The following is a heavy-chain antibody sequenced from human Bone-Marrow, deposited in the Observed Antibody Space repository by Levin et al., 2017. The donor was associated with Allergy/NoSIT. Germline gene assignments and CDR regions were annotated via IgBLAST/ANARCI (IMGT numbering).Heavy chain of an antibody. J-gene: IGHJ4*02. Sequence: GESLKISCKGSGFLFTNYWIGWVRQMPGKGLEWMGIIYGGDSERRYSPSFQGQVTMSAEKSISTAYLQWSSLKASDSAMYYCARIGGYAGYDFPFDSWGQGTLVTVSS. D-gene: IGHD5-12*01. CDR2: IYGGDSER. V-gene: IGHV5-51*01. CDR3: ARIGGYAGYDFPFDS. CDR1: GFLFTNYW.